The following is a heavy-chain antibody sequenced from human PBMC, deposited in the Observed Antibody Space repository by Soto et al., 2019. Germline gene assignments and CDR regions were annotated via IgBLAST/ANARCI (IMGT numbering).Heavy chain of an antibody. CDR2: INHSGST. V-gene: IGHV4-34*01. CDR1: GGSFSGYY. J-gene: IGHJ6*03. Sequence: QVQLQQWGAGLLKPSETLSLTCAVYGGSFSGYYWSWIRQPPGKGLEWIGEINHSGSTNYNPSLKRRVTISVDTSKNQFSLKLSSVTAADTAVYYCARGRKELLLLYYYYMDVWGKGTTVTVSS. CDR3: ARGRKELLLLYYYYMDV. D-gene: IGHD2-15*01.